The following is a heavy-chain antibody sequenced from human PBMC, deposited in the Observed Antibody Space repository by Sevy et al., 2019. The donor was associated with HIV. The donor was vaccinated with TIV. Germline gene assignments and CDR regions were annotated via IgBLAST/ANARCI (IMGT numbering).Heavy chain of an antibody. Sequence: GGYLRLSCAASGFTFDDYAMHWVRQAPGKGLEWVSGISWNSGSIGYADSVKGRFTISRDNAKNSLYLQMNSLRAEDTALYYCAKGTVSGYAANPYYFDYWGQGTLVTVSS. CDR1: GFTFDDYA. CDR2: ISWNSGSI. D-gene: IGHD3-3*01. CDR3: AKGTVSGYAANPYYFDY. J-gene: IGHJ4*02. V-gene: IGHV3-9*01.